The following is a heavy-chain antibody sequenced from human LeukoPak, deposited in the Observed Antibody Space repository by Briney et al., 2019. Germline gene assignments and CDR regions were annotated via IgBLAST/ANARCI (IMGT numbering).Heavy chain of an antibody. CDR1: GGSISSYY. Sequence: SETLSLTCTVSGGSISSYYWSWIRQPPGKGLEWIGYIYYNGSTNYNPSLKSRVTISVDTSMNQFSLKLSSVTAADTAVYYCARQLRGYCSSTRCQGWFDPWGQGTLVTVSS. V-gene: IGHV4-59*01. J-gene: IGHJ5*02. D-gene: IGHD2-2*01. CDR2: IYYNGST. CDR3: ARQLRGYCSSTRCQGWFDP.